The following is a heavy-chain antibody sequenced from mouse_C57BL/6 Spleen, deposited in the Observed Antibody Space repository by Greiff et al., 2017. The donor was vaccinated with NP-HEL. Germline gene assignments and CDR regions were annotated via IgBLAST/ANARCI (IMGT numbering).Heavy chain of an antibody. J-gene: IGHJ2*01. Sequence: EVHLVESEGGLVQPGSSMKLSCTASGFTFSDYYMAWVRQVPEKGLEWVANINYDGSSTYYLDSLKSRFIISRDNAKNILYLQMSSLKSEDTATYYCAREPIYYGSSGSYYFDYWGQGTTLTVSS. CDR3: AREPIYYGSSGSYYFDY. CDR2: INYDGSST. D-gene: IGHD1-1*01. CDR1: GFTFSDYY. V-gene: IGHV5-16*01.